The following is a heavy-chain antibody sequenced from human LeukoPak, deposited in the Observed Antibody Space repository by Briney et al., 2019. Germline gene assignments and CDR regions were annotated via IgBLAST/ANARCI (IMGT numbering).Heavy chain of an antibody. CDR1: GYGFTSYW. J-gene: IGHJ4*02. D-gene: IGHD4-17*01. V-gene: IGHV5-51*01. CDR2: IYPGDSDT. Sequence: GEALQISCQGAGYGFTSYWSGWVRQMPGKGGEGMGIIYPGDSDTRYSPSFQGQVTISADKSISTAYLQWSSLNASDTAMYYCATFATTVTNYFDYWGQGTLVTVSS. CDR3: ATFATTVTNYFDY.